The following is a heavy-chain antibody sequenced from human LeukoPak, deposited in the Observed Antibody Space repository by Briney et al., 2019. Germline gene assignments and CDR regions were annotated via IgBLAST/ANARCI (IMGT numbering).Heavy chain of an antibody. CDR3: ARDPTYYLRYGYFDS. D-gene: IGHD1-26*01. J-gene: IGHJ4*02. CDR1: GFAFSTYS. CDR2: INNVRSHI. Sequence: GGSLRLSCAASGFAFSTYSMNWVRQAPGKGLEWVSSINNVRSHIYYADSVRGRFTISGDNANNVLYLQMNSLRAEDTAVYYCARDPTYYLRYGYFDSWGQGTLVTVSS. V-gene: IGHV3-21*06.